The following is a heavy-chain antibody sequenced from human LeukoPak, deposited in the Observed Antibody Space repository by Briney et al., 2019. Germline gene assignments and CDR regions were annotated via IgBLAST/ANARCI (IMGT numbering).Heavy chain of an antibody. J-gene: IGHJ4*02. CDR3: ARVAQIVVVTAIQRYFDY. CDR1: GGSFSGYY. D-gene: IGHD2-21*02. CDR2: INHSGST. Sequence: SETLSLTCAVYGGSFSGYYWSWIRQPPGKGLEWIGEINHSGSTNYNPSLKSRVTISVDTSKNQFSQKLSSVTAADTAVYYCARVAQIVVVTAIQRYFDYWGQGTLVTVSS. V-gene: IGHV4-34*01.